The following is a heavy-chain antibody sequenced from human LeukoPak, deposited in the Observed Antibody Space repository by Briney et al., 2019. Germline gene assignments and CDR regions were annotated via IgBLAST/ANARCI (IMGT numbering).Heavy chain of an antibody. CDR1: GYTFTSYA. CDR2: INAGNGNT. Sequence: GASVKVSCKASGYTFTSYAMHWVRQAPGQRLEWMGWINAGNGNTKYSQKFQGRVTTTRDTSASTAYMELSSLRSEDTAVYYCARDGIAVAVTFDYWGQGTLVTVSS. CDR3: ARDGIAVAVTFDY. V-gene: IGHV1-3*01. D-gene: IGHD6-19*01. J-gene: IGHJ4*02.